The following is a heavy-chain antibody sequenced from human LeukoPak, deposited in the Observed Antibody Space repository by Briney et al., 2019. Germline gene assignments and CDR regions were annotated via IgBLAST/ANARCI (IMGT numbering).Heavy chain of an antibody. CDR3: ANRPLDY. Sequence: QAGGSLRLSCAASGFSFSTYAMSWVRQAPGKGLEWVSAISATGGSTYYADSVKGRFTISRDNSKNTLYLQINTLRAEDTAVYYCANRPLDYWGQRTLVTVSS. CDR1: GFSFSTYA. CDR2: ISATGGST. J-gene: IGHJ4*02. V-gene: IGHV3-23*01.